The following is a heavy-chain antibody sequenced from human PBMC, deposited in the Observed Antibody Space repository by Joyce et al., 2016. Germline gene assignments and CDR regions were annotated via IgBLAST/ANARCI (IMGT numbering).Heavy chain of an antibody. D-gene: IGHD2-8*01. CDR3: IATGNGGY. CDR2: INPDAITT. Sequence: EVQLVESGGGLIQPGGSLRLSFAASGFTFSNYWMYWVSQAPGKGLVWVSRINPDAITTTNADSVKGRFTISRDNAKNTLYLQMNSLRAEDTAVYYCIATGNGGYWGQGTLVTVSS. CDR1: GFTFSNYW. J-gene: IGHJ4*02. V-gene: IGHV3-74*01.